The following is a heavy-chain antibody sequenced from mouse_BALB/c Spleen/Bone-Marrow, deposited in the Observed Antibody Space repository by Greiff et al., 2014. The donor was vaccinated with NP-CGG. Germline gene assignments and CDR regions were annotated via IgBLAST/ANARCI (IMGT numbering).Heavy chain of an antibody. CDR3: ASPIYYDSWFAY. D-gene: IGHD2-4*01. V-gene: IGHV1S34*01. CDR1: GYSFTGYY. CDR2: ISCYNGAT. Sequence: LMKTGASVKISCKASGYSFTGYYIHWVKQSHGKSLEWIGYISCYNGATSYNQKFKGKATFTVDTSSSTAYVQFNSLTSEDSAVYYCASPIYYDSWFAYWGQGTLVTVSA. J-gene: IGHJ3*01.